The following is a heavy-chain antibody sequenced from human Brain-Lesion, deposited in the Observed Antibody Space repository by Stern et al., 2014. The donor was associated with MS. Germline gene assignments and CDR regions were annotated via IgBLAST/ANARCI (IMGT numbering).Heavy chain of an antibody. J-gene: IGHJ5*02. CDR2: VSYDGSNK. Sequence: VQLEESGGCVVQPGRPLRLSCVASGFTFGSCAMHWVRQAPGKGLEWVAGVSYDGSNKYYADSVKGRFTISRDNSQNTLYMQMSSLRPEDTAVYYCAKDRQYLTYFFDHWGQGSLVTVSS. D-gene: IGHD2/OR15-2a*01. CDR1: GFTFGSCA. CDR3: AKDRQYLTYFFDH. V-gene: IGHV3-30*18.